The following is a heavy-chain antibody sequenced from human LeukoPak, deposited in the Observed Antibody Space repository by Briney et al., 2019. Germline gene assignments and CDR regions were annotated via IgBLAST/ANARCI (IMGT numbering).Heavy chain of an antibody. CDR1: GFTFSSYG. Sequence: GGSLRLSCAASGFTFSSYGMTWVRQAPGKGLEWVSAISGSGGSTYYADSVKGRFTISRDNSKNTLYLQMNSLRAEDTAVYYCAKDRRAGSYDYWGQGTLVTVSS. V-gene: IGHV3-23*01. CDR3: AKDRRAGSYDY. CDR2: ISGSGGST. D-gene: IGHD3-10*01. J-gene: IGHJ4*02.